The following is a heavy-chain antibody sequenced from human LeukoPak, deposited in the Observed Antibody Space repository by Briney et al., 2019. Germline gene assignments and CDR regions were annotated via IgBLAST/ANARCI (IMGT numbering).Heavy chain of an antibody. CDR1: GFTVSSNY. J-gene: IGHJ4*02. D-gene: IGHD5-12*01. Sequence: GGSLRLSCAASGFTVSSNYMSRVRQAPGKGLEWVSVIYSGGSTYYADSVKGRFTISRDNSKNTLYLQMNSLRAEDTAVYYCAREWLRARFDYWGQGTLVTVSS. CDR3: AREWLRARFDY. CDR2: IYSGGST. V-gene: IGHV3-66*01.